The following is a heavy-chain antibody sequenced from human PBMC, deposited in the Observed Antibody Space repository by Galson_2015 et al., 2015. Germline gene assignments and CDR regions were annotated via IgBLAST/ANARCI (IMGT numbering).Heavy chain of an antibody. D-gene: IGHD3-22*01. Sequence: SLRLSCAASGFIFSSYTINWVRQAPGRGLEWVSSISGSSGYKYYADSVKGRFTVSRDNAKNSLYLQMNSLTAEDTAVYYCARDDYYDLSDYYSDNAFDIWGRGTMVTVSS. V-gene: IGHV3-21*01. J-gene: IGHJ3*02. CDR1: GFIFSSYT. CDR3: ARDDYYDLSDYYSDNAFDI. CDR2: ISGSSGYK.